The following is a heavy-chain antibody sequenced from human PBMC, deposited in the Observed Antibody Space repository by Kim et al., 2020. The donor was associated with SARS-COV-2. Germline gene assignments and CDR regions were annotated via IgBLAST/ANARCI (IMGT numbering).Heavy chain of an antibody. CDR1: GGSISSGGYY. Sequence: SETLSLTCTVSGGSISSGGYYWSWIRQHPGKGLEWIGYIYYSGSTYYNPSLKSRVTISVDTSKNQFSLKLSSVTAADTAVYYCARGQGLITMIVVVVRALDYWGRGTLVTVPS. CDR3: ARGQGLITMIVVVVRALDY. CDR2: IYYSGST. V-gene: IGHV4-31*03. D-gene: IGHD3-22*01. J-gene: IGHJ4*02.